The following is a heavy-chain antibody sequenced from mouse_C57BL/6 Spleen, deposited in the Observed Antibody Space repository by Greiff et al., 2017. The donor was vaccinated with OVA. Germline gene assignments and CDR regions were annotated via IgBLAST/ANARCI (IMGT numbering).Heavy chain of an antibody. V-gene: IGHV5-17*01. Sequence: EVQVVESGGGLVKPGGSLKLSCAASGFTFSDYGMHWVRQAPEKGLEWVAYISSGSSTIYYADTVKGRFTISRDNAKNTLFLQMTSLRSEDTAVYYCARDYGSSYNWFAYWGQGTLVTVSA. CDR2: ISSGSSTI. CDR1: GFTFSDYG. CDR3: ARDYGSSYNWFAY. D-gene: IGHD1-1*01. J-gene: IGHJ3*01.